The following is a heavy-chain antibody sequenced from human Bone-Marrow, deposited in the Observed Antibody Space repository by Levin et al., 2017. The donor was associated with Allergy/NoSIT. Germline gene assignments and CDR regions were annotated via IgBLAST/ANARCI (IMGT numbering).Heavy chain of an antibody. D-gene: IGHD1-14*01. J-gene: IGHJ5*02. CDR2: ISNSGST. CDR1: GDSITNYY. Sequence: NPSETLSLTCTVSGDSITNYYYTWIRQPPGKGLECIGYISNSGSTNYDPSLKSRIVISVDTSKNQLSLRLTSVTAADTAVYYCARMKGGPTWYHWFDPWGQGTLVTVSS. V-gene: IGHV4-59*01. CDR3: ARMKGGPTWYHWFDP.